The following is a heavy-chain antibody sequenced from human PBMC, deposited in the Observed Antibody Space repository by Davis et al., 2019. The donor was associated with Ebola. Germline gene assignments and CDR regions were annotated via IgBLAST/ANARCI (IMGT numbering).Heavy chain of an antibody. Sequence: ASVKVSCKASGYTFTGYYMHWVRQAPGQGLEWMGWINPNSGGTNYAQKFQGRVTMTRDTSISTAYMELSSLRSEDTAVYYCARGGIVGATSDYWGQGTLVTVSS. CDR2: INPNSGGT. D-gene: IGHD1-26*01. CDR1: GYTFTGYY. V-gene: IGHV1-2*02. J-gene: IGHJ4*02. CDR3: ARGGIVGATSDY.